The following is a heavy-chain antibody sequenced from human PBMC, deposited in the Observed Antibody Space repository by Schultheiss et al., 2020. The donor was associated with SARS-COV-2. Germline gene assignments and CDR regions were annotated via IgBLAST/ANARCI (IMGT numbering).Heavy chain of an antibody. V-gene: IGHV2-70*11. CDR3: ARSGYGSGRWGMDV. J-gene: IGHJ6*01. D-gene: IGHD3-10*01. CDR2: IDWDDDK. CDR1: GFSLSTSGMC. Sequence: QTLSLTCTFSGFSLSTSGMCVSWIRQPPGKALEWLARIDWDDDKYYSTSLKTRLTISKGTSKNQVVLTMTNMDPVDTATYYCARSGYGSGRWGMDVWGQGTAVTVYS.